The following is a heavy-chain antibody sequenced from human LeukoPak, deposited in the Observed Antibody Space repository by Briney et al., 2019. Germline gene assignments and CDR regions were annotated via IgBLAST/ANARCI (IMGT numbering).Heavy chain of an antibody. Sequence: ASVKASCKASGYTFTSYGISWVRQAPGQGLEWMGWISAYNGNTNYAQKLQGRVTMTTDTSTSTAYMELRSLRSDDTAVYYCARVWSITIFGVVRVFDIWGQGTMVTVSS. CDR3: ARVWSITIFGVVRVFDI. CDR2: ISAYNGNT. V-gene: IGHV1-18*01. CDR1: GYTFTSYG. D-gene: IGHD3-3*01. J-gene: IGHJ3*02.